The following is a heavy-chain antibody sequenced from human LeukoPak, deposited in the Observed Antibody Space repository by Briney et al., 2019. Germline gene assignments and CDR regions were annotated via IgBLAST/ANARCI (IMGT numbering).Heavy chain of an antibody. CDR1: GYTFTSYG. Sequence: ASVKVSCKASGYTFTSYGISWVQQAPGQGLEWMGWISAYNGNTNYAQKLQGRVTMTTDTSTSTAYMELRSLRSDDTAVYYCARDMELAAAGTTWDFDYWGQGTLVTVSS. D-gene: IGHD6-13*01. CDR3: ARDMELAAAGTTWDFDY. J-gene: IGHJ4*02. V-gene: IGHV1-18*01. CDR2: ISAYNGNT.